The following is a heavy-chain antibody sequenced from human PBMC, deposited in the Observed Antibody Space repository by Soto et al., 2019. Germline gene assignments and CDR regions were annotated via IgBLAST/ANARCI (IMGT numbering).Heavy chain of an antibody. D-gene: IGHD3-9*01. CDR1: GFTFSDDW. CDR2: INSDGSIT. J-gene: IGHJ4*02. V-gene: IGHV3-74*01. Sequence: PGGSLRLSCAASGFTFSDDWMNWVRQAPGKGLVWVSRINSDGSITTYADSVKGRFTISRDSAKDSLYLQMNSLRAEDTAFYYCARGLNYDVLTGLDYWGQGTLVTVSS. CDR3: ARGLNYDVLTGLDY.